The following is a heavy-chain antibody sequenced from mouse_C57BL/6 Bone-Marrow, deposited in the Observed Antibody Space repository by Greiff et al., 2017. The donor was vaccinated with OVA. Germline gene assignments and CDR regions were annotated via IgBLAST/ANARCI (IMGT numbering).Heavy chain of an antibody. Sequence: EVQLQQSGPELVKPGASVKISCKASGYSFTGYYMNWVKQSPEKSLEWIGEINPSTGGTTYNQKFKAKATLTVDKSSSTAYMQLKSLTSEDSAVYYCARYWAWFAYWGQGTLVTVSA. CDR1: GYSFTGYY. J-gene: IGHJ3*01. V-gene: IGHV1-42*01. CDR2: INPSTGGT. D-gene: IGHD4-1*01. CDR3: ARYWAWFAY.